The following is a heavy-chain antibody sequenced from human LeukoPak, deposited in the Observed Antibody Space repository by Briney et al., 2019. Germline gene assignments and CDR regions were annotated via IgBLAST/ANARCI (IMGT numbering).Heavy chain of an antibody. V-gene: IGHV1-69*05. CDR3: ANAWYYDFWSGYPNWFDP. CDR2: IIPIFGTA. CDR1: GGTFSSYA. J-gene: IGHJ5*02. D-gene: IGHD3-3*01. Sequence: SVKVSCKASGGTFSSYAISWVRQAPGQGLEWMGGIIPIFGTANYAQKFQGRVTITTDESTSTAYVELSSLRSEDTAVYYCANAWYYDFWSGYPNWFDPWGQGTLVTVSS.